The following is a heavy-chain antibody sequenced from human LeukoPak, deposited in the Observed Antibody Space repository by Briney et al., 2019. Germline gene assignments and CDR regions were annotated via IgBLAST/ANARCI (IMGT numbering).Heavy chain of an antibody. Sequence: KPSETLSLTCTVSGGSISSYYWSWIRQPPGKGLEWLGYIYYSGSTNYSPSLKSRLTISVDTSKNQFSLKLSSVTAADTAVYYCARTYGSSGLGYFDLWGRGTLVTVSS. D-gene: IGHD6-13*01. V-gene: IGHV4-59*01. CDR3: ARTYGSSGLGYFDL. J-gene: IGHJ2*01. CDR2: IYYSGST. CDR1: GGSISSYY.